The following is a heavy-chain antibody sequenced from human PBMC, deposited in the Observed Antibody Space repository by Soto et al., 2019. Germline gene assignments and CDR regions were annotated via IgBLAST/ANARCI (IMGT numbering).Heavy chain of an antibody. V-gene: IGHV3-33*01. CDR3: ARGASMVRGSWYYYYYGMDV. J-gene: IGHJ6*02. CDR1: GFTFSSYG. CDR2: IWYDGSNK. D-gene: IGHD3-10*01. Sequence: QVQLVESVGGVVQPGRSLRLSCAASGFTFSSYGMHWVRQAPGKGLEWVAVIWYDGSNKYYADSVKGRFTISSDNSKNTLYLQMNSLRAEDTAVYYCARGASMVRGSWYYYYYGMDVWGQGTTVTVSS.